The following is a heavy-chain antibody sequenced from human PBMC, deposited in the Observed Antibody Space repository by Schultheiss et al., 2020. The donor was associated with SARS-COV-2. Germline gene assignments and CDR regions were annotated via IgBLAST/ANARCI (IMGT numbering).Heavy chain of an antibody. D-gene: IGHD6-19*01. CDR1: GGSISSYY. Sequence: SETLSLTCTVSGGSISSYYWSWIRQPAGKGLEWIGRIYTSGSTNYNPSLKSRVTISVDTSKNQFSLKLSSVTAADTAVYYCASIAVAGTGKNAFDIWGQGTMVTVSS. CDR3: ASIAVAGTGKNAFDI. J-gene: IGHJ3*02. CDR2: IYTSGST. V-gene: IGHV4-4*07.